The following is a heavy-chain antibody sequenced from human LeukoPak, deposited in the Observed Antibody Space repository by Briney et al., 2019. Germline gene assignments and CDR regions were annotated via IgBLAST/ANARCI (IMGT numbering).Heavy chain of an antibody. CDR3: ARGESSSSPLYYYYYYMDV. CDR2: IYTSGST. CDR1: GGSISTSNYY. J-gene: IGHJ6*03. V-gene: IGHV4-61*02. Sequence: SQTLSLTCTVSGGSISTSNYYWSWIRQPAGKGLEWIGRIYTSGSTKYNPSLKSRVTISVDTPKNQFSLRLNSVTAADTAVYYCARGESSSSPLYYYYYYMDVWGKGTTVTVSS. D-gene: IGHD6-6*01.